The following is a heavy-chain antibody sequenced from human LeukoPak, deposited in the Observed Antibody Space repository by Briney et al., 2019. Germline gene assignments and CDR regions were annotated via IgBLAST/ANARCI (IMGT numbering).Heavy chain of an antibody. CDR2: INPSGGST. D-gene: IGHD3-22*01. V-gene: IGHV1-46*02. J-gene: IGHJ6*02. Sequence: ASVKVSCKSSGYTFNNYAMNWVRQAPGQGLEWMGIINPSGGSTSYAQKFQGRVTMTRDTSTSTVYMELSSLRSEDTAVYYCARDLLIVVVMDLDYYYGMDVWGQGTTVTVSS. CDR3: ARDLLIVVVMDLDYYYGMDV. CDR1: GYTFNNYA.